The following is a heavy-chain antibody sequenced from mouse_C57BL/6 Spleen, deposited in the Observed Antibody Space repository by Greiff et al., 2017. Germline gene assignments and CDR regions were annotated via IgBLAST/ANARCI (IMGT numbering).Heavy chain of an antibody. V-gene: IGHV1-62-2*01. D-gene: IGHD2-5*01. CDR3: ERHEDREYSNYSWFAY. CDR1: GYTFTEYT. Sequence: QVQLQQSGAELVKPGASVKLSCTASGYTFTEYTIHWVKQRSGQGLEWLGWFYPGSGSIKYNEKFKDKATLTADKSSSTVYMELSRLTSEDAEVYICERHEDREYSNYSWFAYWGQGTLVTVSA. J-gene: IGHJ3*01. CDR2: FYPGSGSI.